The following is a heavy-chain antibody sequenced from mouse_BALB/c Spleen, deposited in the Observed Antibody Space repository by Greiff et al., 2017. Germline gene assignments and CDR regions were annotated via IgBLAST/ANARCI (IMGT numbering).Heavy chain of an antibody. Sequence: QVQLQQSGAELAKPGASVKMSCKASGYTFTSYWMHWVKQRPGQGLEWIGYINPSTGYTEYNQKFKDKATLTADKSSSTAYMQLSSLTSEDSAVYYCARDYRSSWFAYWGQGTLVTVSA. V-gene: IGHV1-7*01. CDR3: ARDYRSSWFAY. J-gene: IGHJ3*01. D-gene: IGHD2-14*01. CDR1: GYTFTSYW. CDR2: INPSTGYT.